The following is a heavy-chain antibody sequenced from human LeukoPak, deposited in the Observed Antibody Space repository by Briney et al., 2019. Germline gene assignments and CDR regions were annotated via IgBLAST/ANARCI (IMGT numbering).Heavy chain of an antibody. Sequence: VKPGGSLRLSCAASGFTFSDAWMSWVRQIPGKGLEWVSSISSSSSYIFYADSVKGRFTISRDNAKNSLYLQMNSLRDEDTAVYYCARDPRAYCTNGVCYDLFFDPWGQGTLVTVSS. J-gene: IGHJ5*02. CDR2: ISSSSSYI. V-gene: IGHV3-21*01. CDR3: ARDPRAYCTNGVCYDLFFDP. CDR1: GFTFSDAW. D-gene: IGHD2-8*01.